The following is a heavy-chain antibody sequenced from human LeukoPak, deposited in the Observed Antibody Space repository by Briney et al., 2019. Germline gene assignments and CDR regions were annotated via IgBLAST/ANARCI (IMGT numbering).Heavy chain of an antibody. CDR2: ISAYNGNT. J-gene: IGHJ4*02. Sequence: ASVKVSCKASGYTFTSYGISWVRQAPGQGLEWMGWISAYNGNTIYAQKLQGRVTMTTDTSTTTAYMELRSLRSDDTAVYYCARDSARPVGATGPAFDYWGRGTLVTVSS. CDR1: GYTFTSYG. D-gene: IGHD1-26*01. CDR3: ARDSARPVGATGPAFDY. V-gene: IGHV1-18*01.